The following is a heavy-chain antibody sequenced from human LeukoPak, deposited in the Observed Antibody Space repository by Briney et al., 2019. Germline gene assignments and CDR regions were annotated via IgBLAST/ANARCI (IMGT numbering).Heavy chain of an antibody. J-gene: IGHJ3*02. Sequence: GGSLRLSCAASGFTFSTYPMSWVRQAPGKGLEWVSAIESGGTTYYSDSVKGRFTISRDNSKNTLYLQMNGLSAEDTAVYYCAIRGSPNAFDMWGQGTMVTVSS. CDR2: IESGGTT. CDR3: AIRGSPNAFDM. V-gene: IGHV3-23*01. CDR1: GFTFSTYP. D-gene: IGHD1-26*01.